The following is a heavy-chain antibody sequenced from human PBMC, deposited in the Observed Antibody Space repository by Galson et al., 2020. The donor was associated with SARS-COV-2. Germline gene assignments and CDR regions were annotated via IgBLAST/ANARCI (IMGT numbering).Heavy chain of an antibody. CDR3: ATRGSSSHAPFKW. V-gene: IGHV4-39*01. Sequence: SETLSLTCSFSGAPIRNGGYYWGWIPHAPPKGREWIGSIYHSESTYYNPSLKSRVTISVDTSKNKFSLRLSSVPAEDTAVYYCATRGSSSHAPFKWWGQGTLVTVSS. CDR2: IYHSEST. J-gene: IGHJ4*02. D-gene: IGHD3-16*01. CDR1: GAPIRNGGYY.